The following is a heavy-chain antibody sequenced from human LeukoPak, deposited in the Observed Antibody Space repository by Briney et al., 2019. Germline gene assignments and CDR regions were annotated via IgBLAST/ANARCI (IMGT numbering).Heavy chain of an antibody. CDR2: ISASGDVT. CDR1: EFAFSKFP. J-gene: IGHJ3*02. CDR3: AKSLFTSATGTGRAFHI. V-gene: IGHV3-23*01. D-gene: IGHD1-1*01. Sequence: GGSLRLSCAASEFAFSKFPMGWVRQAPGRGLEWVSAISASGDVTFHADSVRGRFTISRDNSKSTLFLQMNDLRVEDTAKFYCAKSLFTSATGTGRAFHIWGQGTMVSVSS.